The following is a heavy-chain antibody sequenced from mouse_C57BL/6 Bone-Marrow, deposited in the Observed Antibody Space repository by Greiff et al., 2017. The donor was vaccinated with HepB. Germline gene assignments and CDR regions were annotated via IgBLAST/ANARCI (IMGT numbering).Heavy chain of an antibody. J-gene: IGHJ4*01. V-gene: IGHV1-4*01. CDR1: GYTFTSYT. Sequence: QVQLQQSGAELARPGASVKMSCKASGYTFTSYTMHWVKQRPGQGLEWIGYINPSSGYTKYNQKFKDKATLTADKSSSTAYMQLSSLTSEDSAVYYCARGGNYTIYSMDYWGQGTSVTVSS. CDR2: INPSSGYT. CDR3: ARGGNYTIYSMDY. D-gene: IGHD2-12*01.